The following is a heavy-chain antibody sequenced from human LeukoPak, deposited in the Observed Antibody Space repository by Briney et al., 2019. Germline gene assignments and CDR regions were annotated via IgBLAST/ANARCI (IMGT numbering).Heavy chain of an antibody. D-gene: IGHD2-15*01. CDR2: ISDSGGST. J-gene: IGHJ6*02. CDR3: VRGYSFGPYGMDV. V-gene: IGHV3-64D*09. Sequence: VGSLRLSCSASGFPFSSYAMHWVRQAPGKGLEYVSAISDSGGSTYYADSVKGRFTISRDNSKNTLYLQMSSLRAEDTAVYFCVRGYSFGPYGMDVWGQGTTVTVPS. CDR1: GFPFSSYA.